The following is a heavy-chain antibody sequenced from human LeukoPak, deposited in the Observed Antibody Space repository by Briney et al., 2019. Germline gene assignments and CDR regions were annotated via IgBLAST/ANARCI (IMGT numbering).Heavy chain of an antibody. CDR3: TTPLPYSAQ. D-gene: IGHD2-21*01. V-gene: IGHV3-15*07. CDR1: GFTFSCYA. J-gene: IGHJ4*02. CDR2: IKPKTDGETT. Sequence: GGSLRLSRAASGFTFSCYAMNWVRQAPGKGLEWVGRIKPKTDGETTEYAAPVKDRFSISRDDSKSMMYLQMNSLKTEDTAVYYCTTPLPYSAQGGQGTLVTVSS.